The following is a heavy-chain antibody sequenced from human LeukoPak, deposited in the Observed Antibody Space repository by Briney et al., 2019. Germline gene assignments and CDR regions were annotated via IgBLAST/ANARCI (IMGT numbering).Heavy chain of an antibody. CDR1: GRSTNNDY. Sequence: SETLSLTCIVSGRSTNNDYWSWIRQPAGQGLEWIGRVHTGEGTDYNPSLKSRVSMSLDTSKSQFSLRLSSVTAADTAVYYCARCVAVAGVRRLGDYYYGLDVWGQGTTVTVSS. D-gene: IGHD6-19*01. J-gene: IGHJ6*02. CDR3: ARCVAVAGVRRLGDYYYGLDV. V-gene: IGHV4-4*07. CDR2: VHTGEGT.